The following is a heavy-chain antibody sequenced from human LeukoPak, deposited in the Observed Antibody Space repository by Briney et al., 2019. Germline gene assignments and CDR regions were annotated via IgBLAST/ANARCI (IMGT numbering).Heavy chain of an antibody. CDR3: AREGRWFEFDY. CDR2: ISSSSSTI. J-gene: IGHJ4*02. D-gene: IGHD3-10*01. V-gene: IGHV3-48*01. Sequence: PGGSLRLSCAASGFTFSSYSMNWVRQAPGKGLEWVSYISSSSSTIYYADYVKGRFTISRDNAKNSLYLQMNSLRAEDTAVYYCAREGRWFEFDYWGQGTLVTVSS. CDR1: GFTFSSYS.